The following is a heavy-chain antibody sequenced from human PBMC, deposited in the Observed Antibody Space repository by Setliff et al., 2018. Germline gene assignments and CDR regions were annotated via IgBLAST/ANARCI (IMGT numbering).Heavy chain of an antibody. CDR1: GYTFKTYG. J-gene: IGHJ4*02. CDR2: ISPYNGNT. D-gene: IGHD2-15*01. CDR3: AREVYYSGGRCYGQMPAALGH. Sequence: GASVKVSCKASGYTFKTYGFTWVRQAPGQGLEWMGWISPYNGNTNSAQKFQGRVTMTTDTSTSTAYMELKSLRYDDTAVYYCAREVYYSGGRCYGQMPAALGHWGQGTLVTVSS. V-gene: IGHV1-18*01.